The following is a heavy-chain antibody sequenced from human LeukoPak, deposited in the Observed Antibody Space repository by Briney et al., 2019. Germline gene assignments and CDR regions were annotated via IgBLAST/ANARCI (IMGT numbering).Heavy chain of an antibody. CDR1: GYTFTGYY. CDR2: IDPPSGAT. V-gene: IGHV1-2*02. Sequence: APVKVSCKASGYTFTGYYIHWLQQAPGQGLEWMRWIDPPSGATNYAQKFQDTVTMTRDRSIGTAYMEVRRLKSDDTAVYYCARSGFSTGFYMDFCGQGTLVPVSS. J-gene: IGHJ4*02. D-gene: IGHD6-19*01. CDR3: ARSGFSTGFYMDF.